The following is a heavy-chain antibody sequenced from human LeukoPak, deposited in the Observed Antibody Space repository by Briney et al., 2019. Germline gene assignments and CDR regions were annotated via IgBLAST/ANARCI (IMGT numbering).Heavy chain of an antibody. Sequence: PGGSLRLSCAASGFTFSTFSMDWVRQAPGKGLEWVSYISSSSSSIYYADSVKGRFTISRDNAKNSLYLQMNSLRAEDTAVYYCAKAHSSGRYYFDYWGQGTLVTVSS. CDR1: GFTFSTFS. V-gene: IGHV3-48*01. J-gene: IGHJ4*02. CDR2: ISSSSSSI. CDR3: AKAHSSGRYYFDY. D-gene: IGHD6-19*01.